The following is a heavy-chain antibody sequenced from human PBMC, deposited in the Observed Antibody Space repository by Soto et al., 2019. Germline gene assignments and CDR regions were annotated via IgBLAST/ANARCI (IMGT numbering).Heavy chain of an antibody. D-gene: IGHD2-2*01. CDR1: GYSFTDYH. CDR3: AIAAILDYYYGMDV. Sequence: ASVKVSCKASGYSFTDYHIHWVRQAPGLGLEWMAIDNPSGGFVTHAPKFQDRVTVTRDTSTSTVSMELSSLRSDDTAVYYCAIAAILDYYYGMDVWGQGTTVTVSS. V-gene: IGHV1-46*01. CDR2: DNPSGGFV. J-gene: IGHJ6*02.